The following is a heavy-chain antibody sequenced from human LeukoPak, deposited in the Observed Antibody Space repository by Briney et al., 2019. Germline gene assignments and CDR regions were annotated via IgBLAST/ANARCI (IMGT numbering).Heavy chain of an antibody. D-gene: IGHD3-3*01. CDR3: ARGTYYDFWSGYTNWFDT. J-gene: IGHJ5*02. CDR1: GGSISSGDYY. Sequence: PSETLSLTCTVSGGSISSGDYYWSWIRQPPGKGLEWIGYIYYSGSTYYNPSLKSRVTISVDTSKNQFSLKLSSVTAADTAVYYCARGTYYDFWSGYTNWFDTWGQGTLVTVSS. CDR2: IYYSGST. V-gene: IGHV4-30-4*08.